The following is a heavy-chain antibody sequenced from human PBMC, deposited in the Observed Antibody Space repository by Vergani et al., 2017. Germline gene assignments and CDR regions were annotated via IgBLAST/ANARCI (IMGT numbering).Heavy chain of an antibody. J-gene: IGHJ5*02. CDR2: IKQDGSEQ. V-gene: IGHV3-7*03. CDR3: ARDSSGWYASXFDP. Sequence: EVQLVESGGGLVQPGGSLRLSCAASGFTFSSYWMSWVRQAPGKGLEWVANIKQDGSEQYYVDSVKGRFTISRDNAKNSLYLQMNSLRAEDTAVYYCARDSSGWYASXFDPWGQGSLVTVSS. D-gene: IGHD6-19*01. CDR1: GFTFSSYW.